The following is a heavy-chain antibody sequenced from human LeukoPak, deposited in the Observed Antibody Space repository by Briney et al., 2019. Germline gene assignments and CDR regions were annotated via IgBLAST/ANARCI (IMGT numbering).Heavy chain of an antibody. Sequence: GGSLRLSCAASGFTFGSNIMHWVRQAPGKGLEWVAVIWYDGSNKYYADSVKGRFTISRDNSKNTLYLQMNSLRAEDTAVYYCAKDISSGWRYFDYWGQGTLVTVSS. D-gene: IGHD6-19*01. CDR3: AKDISSGWRYFDY. J-gene: IGHJ4*02. V-gene: IGHV3-33*06. CDR2: IWYDGSNK. CDR1: GFTFGSNI.